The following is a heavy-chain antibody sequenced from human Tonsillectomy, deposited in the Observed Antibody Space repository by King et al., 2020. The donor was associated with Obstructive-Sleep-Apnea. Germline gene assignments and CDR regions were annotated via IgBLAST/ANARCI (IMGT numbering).Heavy chain of an antibody. CDR3: AEALGYSGAQYYFDY. V-gene: IGHV3-30*18. J-gene: IGHJ4*02. Sequence: VQLVESGGGVVQPERSLRLFCAASGFTFSNFAMHWVRQAPGKGLEWVAVISHDENRKYYADSVRGRFTISRDSSKNTLFLQMNSLRTEDTAVYYCAEALGYSGAQYYFDYWGQGTLVTVPS. D-gene: IGHD6-25*01. CDR2: ISHDENRK. CDR1: GFTFSNFA.